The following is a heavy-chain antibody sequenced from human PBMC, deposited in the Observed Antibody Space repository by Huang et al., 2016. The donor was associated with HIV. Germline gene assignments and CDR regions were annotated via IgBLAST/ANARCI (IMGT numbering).Heavy chain of an antibody. J-gene: IGHJ4*02. D-gene: IGHD2-8*02. CDR3: AKEGDTGAALGY. CDR1: GFTVSTNY. CDR2: IYSGGTT. Sequence: EVQLVESGGDLIQPGGSLRLFCAAYGFTVSTNYMTWVRQAPGKGLEWFSLIYSGGTTYYADSVKGRFTISRDDSENTLYLHMTSLRAGDTAVYYCAKEGDTGAALGYWGQGTLVTVS. V-gene: IGHV3-53*01.